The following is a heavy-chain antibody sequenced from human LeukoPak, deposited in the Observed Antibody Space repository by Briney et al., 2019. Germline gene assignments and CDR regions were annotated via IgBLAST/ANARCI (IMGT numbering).Heavy chain of an antibody. Sequence: GGSLRLSCAASGFTFSSYAMSWVRQAPGKGLEWVSAISGSGGSTYYADSVKGRFTISRDNSKNTLYLQMSSLRAEDTAVYYCAKGRWDYDTQSHFDYWGQGTLVTVSS. CDR2: ISGSGGST. J-gene: IGHJ4*02. D-gene: IGHD3-22*01. V-gene: IGHV3-23*01. CDR3: AKGRWDYDTQSHFDY. CDR1: GFTFSSYA.